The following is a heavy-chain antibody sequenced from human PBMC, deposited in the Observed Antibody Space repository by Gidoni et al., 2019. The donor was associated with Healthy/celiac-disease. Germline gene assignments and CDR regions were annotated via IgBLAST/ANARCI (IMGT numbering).Heavy chain of an antibody. Sequence: EVQLVESGGGLVKPGGSLRLSCAASGFTFSSYSMNWVRQAPGKGLEWVSSISSSSSYIYYADSVKGRFTISRDNAKNSLYLQMNSRRAEDTAVYYCARDLDGGRGYWGQGTLVTVSS. CDR3: ARDLDGGRGY. CDR1: GFTFSSYS. CDR2: ISSSSSYI. J-gene: IGHJ4*02. V-gene: IGHV3-21*01. D-gene: IGHD4-17*01.